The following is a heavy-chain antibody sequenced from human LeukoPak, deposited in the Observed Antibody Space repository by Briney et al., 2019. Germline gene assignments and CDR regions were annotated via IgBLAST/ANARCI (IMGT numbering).Heavy chain of an antibody. D-gene: IGHD3-22*01. V-gene: IGHV1-69*06. CDR2: IIPIFGTA. Sequence: SVKVSCKASGGTFSSYAISWVRQAPGQGLERMGGIIPIFGTANYAQKFQGRVTITADKSTSTAYMELSSLRSEDTAVYYCARPPDSSGYYYTEYFQHWGQGTLVTVSS. CDR1: GGTFSSYA. J-gene: IGHJ1*01. CDR3: ARPPDSSGYYYTEYFQH.